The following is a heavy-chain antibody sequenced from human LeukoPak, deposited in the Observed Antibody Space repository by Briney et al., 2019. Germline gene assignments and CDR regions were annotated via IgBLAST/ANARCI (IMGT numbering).Heavy chain of an antibody. V-gene: IGHV3-23*01. CDR2: IFGSGGST. J-gene: IGHJ4*02. D-gene: IGHD6-19*01. CDR3: AKTTTGYSSGRFPGWPVDY. CDR1: GFTFSSYA. Sequence: GGSLRLSCAASGFTFSSYAMYWVRQAPGKGLEWVSGIFGSGGSTHYADSVKGRFTISRNNSKNTVYLQMNSLRAEDTAVYYCAKTTTGYSSGRFPGWPVDYWGQGTLVTVSS.